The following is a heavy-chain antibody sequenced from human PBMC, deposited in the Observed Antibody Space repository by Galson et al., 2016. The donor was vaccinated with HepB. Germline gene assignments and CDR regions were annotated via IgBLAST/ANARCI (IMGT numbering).Heavy chain of an antibody. CDR2: INPSGGSP. D-gene: IGHD2-8*02. J-gene: IGHJ3*02. CDR3: ARDKMSGGGVGDAYDM. Sequence: SVKVSCKAFGYTFTSYYVHWVRQAPGQGLEWMGLINPSGGSPSYVQKFQGRVTMTWDTSTSKVHMELSSLRSEDTAVYYCARDKMSGGGVGDAYDMWGQGTMVTVSS. CDR1: GYTFTSYY. V-gene: IGHV1-46*01.